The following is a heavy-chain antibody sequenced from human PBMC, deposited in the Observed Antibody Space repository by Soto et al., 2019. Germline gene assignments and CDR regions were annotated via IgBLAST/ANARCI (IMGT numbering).Heavy chain of an antibody. D-gene: IGHD3-9*01. CDR2: VIPIFGTA. Sequence: QVQLVQSGAEVKKPGSSVKVSCKASGGTFSSYAISWVRQAPGQGLEWMGGVIPIFGTANYAQKFQGRVTITADESTSPAYMELSRLRSEDTAVYYCAIVHGPIRYFDALAYWGQGTLVTVSS. J-gene: IGHJ4*02. CDR3: AIVHGPIRYFDALAY. V-gene: IGHV1-69*01. CDR1: GGTFSSYA.